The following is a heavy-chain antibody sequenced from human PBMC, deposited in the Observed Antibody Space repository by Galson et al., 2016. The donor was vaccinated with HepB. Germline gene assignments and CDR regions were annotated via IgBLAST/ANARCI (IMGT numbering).Heavy chain of an antibody. Sequence: SLRLSCAASGFIFSSYGIHWVRQAPGKGPEWVAVISANGAVQYYADSVKGRFTLSRDNSQNTLFLQMTSLRADDTAVYYCARASPAAGWGYYFDYWGQGVPVSVSS. CDR3: ARASPAAGWGYYFDY. D-gene: IGHD6-13*01. V-gene: IGHV3-30*03. J-gene: IGHJ4*02. CDR1: GFIFSSYG. CDR2: ISANGAVQ.